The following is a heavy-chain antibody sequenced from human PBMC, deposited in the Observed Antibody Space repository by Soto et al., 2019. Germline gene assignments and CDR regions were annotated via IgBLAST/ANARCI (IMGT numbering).Heavy chain of an antibody. J-gene: IGHJ4*02. D-gene: IGHD6-13*01. CDR2: ISYDGINK. CDR3: ARVRSSCYPRIDY. Sequence: QVQLVESGGGVVQPGRSLRLSCAASGFTFSSYAMHWVRQAPGKGLEWVAVISYDGINKYYADSVKGRFTISRDNSKNTLYLQMNSLRAEDTAVYYCARVRSSCYPRIDYWGQGTLVTVSS. CDR1: GFTFSSYA. V-gene: IGHV3-30-3*01.